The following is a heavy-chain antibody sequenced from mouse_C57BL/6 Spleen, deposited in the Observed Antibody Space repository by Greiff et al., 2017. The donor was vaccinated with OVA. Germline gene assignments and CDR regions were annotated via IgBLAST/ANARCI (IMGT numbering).Heavy chain of an antibody. J-gene: IGHJ3*01. CDR1: GYTFTSYT. CDR2: INPSSGYT. V-gene: IGHV1-4*01. D-gene: IGHD2-1*01. Sequence: QVQLQQSGADLARPGASVKMSCKASGYTFTSYTMHWVKQRPGQGLEWIGYINPSSGYTKYNQKFKDKATLTADKSSSTAYMQLSSLTSEDSAVYDCAPLYYGNYVWCAYWGQGTLVTVSA. CDR3: APLYYGNYVWCAY.